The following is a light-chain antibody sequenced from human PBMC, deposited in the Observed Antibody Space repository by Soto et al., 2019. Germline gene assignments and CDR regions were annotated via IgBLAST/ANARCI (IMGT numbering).Light chain of an antibody. CDR1: NPNIGAGYD. Sequence: QSVLTQPPSVSGAPGEGGTNPLTWGNPNIGAGYDVHWYQQLPGTAPKLLIYGNSNRPSGVPDRFSGSKSGTSASLAITGLQAEDEADYYCQSYDSSLSGWVFGGGTKVTVL. J-gene: IGLJ2*01. V-gene: IGLV1-40*01. CDR2: GNS. CDR3: QSYDSSLSGWV.